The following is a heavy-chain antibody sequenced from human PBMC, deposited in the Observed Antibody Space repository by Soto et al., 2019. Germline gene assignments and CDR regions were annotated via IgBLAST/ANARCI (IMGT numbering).Heavy chain of an antibody. CDR1: GFTFSSYN. V-gene: IGHV3-11*01. CDR3: ARRGTISSAHHFDH. J-gene: IGHJ4*02. Sequence: GGSLRLSCAASGFTFSSYNMSWIRQAPGKGLEWVSYITSSGSNTFDAESVKGRFTISRDNTMNLLYLQMNSLSAEDTAVYYCARRGTISSAHHFDHWGQGTLVTVSS. CDR2: ITSSGSNT. D-gene: IGHD6-6*01.